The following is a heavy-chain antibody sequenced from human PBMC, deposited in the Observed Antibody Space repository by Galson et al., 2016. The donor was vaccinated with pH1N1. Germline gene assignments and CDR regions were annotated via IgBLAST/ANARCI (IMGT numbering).Heavy chain of an antibody. Sequence: SLRLSCAASGFTFSTFAMHWVRQAPGEGLEWVAVISSSGDNRFYADSVKGRFTISRDRSKNTLYLEMNNLRREDTAFYYCARVRSSGYNYAQHFVDWGQGARVTVSS. J-gene: IGHJ4*02. CDR1: GFTFSTFA. CDR2: ISSSGDNR. V-gene: IGHV3-30-3*01. D-gene: IGHD3-22*01. CDR3: ARVRSSGYNYAQHFVD.